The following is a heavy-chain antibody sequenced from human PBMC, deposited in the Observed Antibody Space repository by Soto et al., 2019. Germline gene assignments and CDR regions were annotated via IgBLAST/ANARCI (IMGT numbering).Heavy chain of an antibody. Sequence: SETLSLTCSVYGGSFSGYYWSWIRQPPGKGLEWIGEINHSGSTNYNPSLKSRVTISVDTSKNQFSLKLSSVTAADTAVYYCASIYDRNEWFDPWGQGTLVTVSS. CDR3: ASIYDRNEWFDP. CDR1: GGSFSGYY. CDR2: INHSGST. D-gene: IGHD5-12*01. V-gene: IGHV4-34*01. J-gene: IGHJ5*02.